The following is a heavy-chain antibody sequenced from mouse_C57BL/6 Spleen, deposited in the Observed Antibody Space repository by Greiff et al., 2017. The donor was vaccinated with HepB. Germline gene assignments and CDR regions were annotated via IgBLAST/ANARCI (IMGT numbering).Heavy chain of an antibody. CDR3: ARRGYYGSSYYFDY. Sequence: DVKLQESGGGLVKPGGSLKLSCAASGFTFSSYTMSWVRQTPEKRLEWVATISGGGGNTYYPDSVKGRFTISRDNAKNTLYLQMSSLRSEDTALYYCARRGYYGSSYYFDYWGQGTTLTVSS. CDR1: GFTFSSYT. V-gene: IGHV5-9*01. J-gene: IGHJ2*01. CDR2: ISGGGGNT. D-gene: IGHD1-1*01.